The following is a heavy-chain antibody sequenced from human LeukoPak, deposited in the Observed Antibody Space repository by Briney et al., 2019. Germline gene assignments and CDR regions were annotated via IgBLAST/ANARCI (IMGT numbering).Heavy chain of an antibody. Sequence: GASVKVSCKASGYTFTGYYMHWVRQASGQGLEWMGWINPNSGGTNYAQKFQGRVTMTRDTSISTAYMELSRLRSDDTAVYYCARDSDYGDGFDPWGQGTLVTVSS. J-gene: IGHJ5*02. V-gene: IGHV1-2*02. D-gene: IGHD4-17*01. CDR3: ARDSDYGDGFDP. CDR2: INPNSGGT. CDR1: GYTFTGYY.